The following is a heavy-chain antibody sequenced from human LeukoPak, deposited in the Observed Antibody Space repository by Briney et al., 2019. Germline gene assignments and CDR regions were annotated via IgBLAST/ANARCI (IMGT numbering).Heavy chain of an antibody. V-gene: IGHV3-21*01. J-gene: IGHJ4*02. CDR1: GFTFSSYS. D-gene: IGHD3-10*01. CDR3: AREGKNYYGSGSSEYYFDY. CDR2: ISSSSSYI. Sequence: GGSLRLSCAASGFTFSSYSMNWVPQAPGKGLEWVSSISSSSSYIYYADSVKGRFTISRDNAKSSLYLQMNSLRAEDTAVYYCAREGKNYYGSGSSEYYFDYWGQGTLVTVSS.